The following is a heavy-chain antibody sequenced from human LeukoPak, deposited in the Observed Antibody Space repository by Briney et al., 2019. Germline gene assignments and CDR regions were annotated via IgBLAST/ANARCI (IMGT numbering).Heavy chain of an antibody. V-gene: IGHV3-30*04. Sequence: GGSLRLSCAASGFTFSSYPMHWVRQAPGKGLEWVAVISYDGTNKYYTDSVKGRFTISRDNAKNSLYLQMNSLRAEDTAVHYCAKDPSSSWFGDYFDYWGQGTLVTVSS. J-gene: IGHJ4*02. CDR3: AKDPSSSWFGDYFDY. CDR1: GFTFSSYP. D-gene: IGHD6-13*01. CDR2: ISYDGTNK.